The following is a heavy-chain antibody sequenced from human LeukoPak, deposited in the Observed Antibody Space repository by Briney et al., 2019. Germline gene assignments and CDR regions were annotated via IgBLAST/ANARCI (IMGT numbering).Heavy chain of an antibody. D-gene: IGHD6-6*01. CDR3: AKGYSSSSRGYFDY. CDR2: ISGTGDDT. V-gene: IGHV3-23*01. CDR1: GFTFSNYA. J-gene: IGHJ4*02. Sequence: GGSLRLSCAASGFTFSNYAMSWVRQAPGKGLEWVSSISGTGDDTYYAHSVEARFTISRDNSKNTLYLQMNSLRAEDTAVYYCAKGYSSSSRGYFDYWGQGTLVTVSS.